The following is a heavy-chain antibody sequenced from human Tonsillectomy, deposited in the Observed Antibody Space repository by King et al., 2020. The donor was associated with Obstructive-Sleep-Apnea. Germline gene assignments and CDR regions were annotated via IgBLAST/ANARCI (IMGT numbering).Heavy chain of an antibody. Sequence: VQLVESGPGLVKPSETLSLTCSVSGGSISSNYWSWIRQPPGKGLEWIGYIYYSGSTNYNPSLKSRATTSVETSKNQFSLKLSPVTAADTAVYYCARGSGYSYGNFDYWGQGTLVTVSS. CDR2: IYYSGST. J-gene: IGHJ4*02. D-gene: IGHD5-18*01. CDR1: GGSISSNY. V-gene: IGHV4-59*01. CDR3: ARGSGYSYGNFDY.